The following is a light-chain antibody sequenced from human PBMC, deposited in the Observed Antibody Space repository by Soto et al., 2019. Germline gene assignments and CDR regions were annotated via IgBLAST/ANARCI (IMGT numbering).Light chain of an antibody. Sequence: EIVMTQSPATLSVSPGERATLSCRASQSVSSNLAWYQQKPGQAPRLLIYGASTRATGIPARFSGSGSGTDFTLTISRLETEDFAVYYCQQYGSSRQTFGQGTKVDIK. J-gene: IGKJ1*01. V-gene: IGKV3-15*01. CDR2: GAS. CDR1: QSVSSN. CDR3: QQYGSSRQT.